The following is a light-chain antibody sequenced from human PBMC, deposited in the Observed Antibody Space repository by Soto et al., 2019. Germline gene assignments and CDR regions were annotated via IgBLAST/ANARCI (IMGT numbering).Light chain of an antibody. CDR2: GAS. CDR3: QQYGSSPPWT. CDR1: QSVSSSY. V-gene: IGKV3-20*01. J-gene: IGKJ1*01. Sequence: EIVLAQSPGTLSLSPGARATLSCRASQSVSSSYLAWYQQRPDQAPRLLIYGASSRATGIPDRFSGSGSGTDFTLTISRLEPEDFAVYYCQQYGSSPPWTFGQGTKVEIK.